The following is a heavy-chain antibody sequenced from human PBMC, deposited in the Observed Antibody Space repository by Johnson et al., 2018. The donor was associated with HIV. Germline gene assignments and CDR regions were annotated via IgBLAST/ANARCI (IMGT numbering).Heavy chain of an antibody. CDR2: ISYDGSNK. D-gene: IGHD3-22*01. V-gene: IGHV3-30-3*01. CDR1: GFTFSNAW. J-gene: IGHJ3*02. CDR3: ARDRGYWDAFDI. Sequence: QMQLVESGGGLVKPGGSLRLSCAASGFTFSNAWMSWVRQAPGKGLEWVAVISYDGSNKYYADSVKGRFTISRDNSKNSLYLQMNSLRAEDTAVYYCARDRGYWDAFDIWGQGTMVTVSS.